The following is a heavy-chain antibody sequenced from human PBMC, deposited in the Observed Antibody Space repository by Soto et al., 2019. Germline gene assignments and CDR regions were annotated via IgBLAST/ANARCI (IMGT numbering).Heavy chain of an antibody. Sequence: QVQLVESGGRLVEPGGSLRLSCAASGFTFSDYYMSWIRQAPGKGLEWVSYISSSGSTIYNADSVRGRFTISRDNAKNSLYLQMNSLRPEDTAVYYCARGQHITILGVFDPWGQGTLVTVSS. CDR2: ISSSGSTI. CDR3: ARGQHITILGVFDP. CDR1: GFTFSDYY. V-gene: IGHV3-11*01. D-gene: IGHD3-3*01. J-gene: IGHJ5*02.